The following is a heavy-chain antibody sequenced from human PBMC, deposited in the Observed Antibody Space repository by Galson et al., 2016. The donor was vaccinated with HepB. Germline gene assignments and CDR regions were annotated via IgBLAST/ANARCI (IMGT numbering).Heavy chain of an antibody. D-gene: IGHD3-10*01. CDR3: ARDRFYGSGRRYFYGLDV. J-gene: IGHJ6*02. Sequence: LRLSCAASGFTFNDYAMHWVRQAPGKGLEWVAVISSDGNDQYYADSVKGRFTVSRDNSKNTLFLQMNNVTTEDTAIFYCARDRFYGSGRRYFYGLDVWGQGTTVTVS. CDR1: GFTFNDYA. V-gene: IGHV3-30*04. CDR2: ISSDGNDQ.